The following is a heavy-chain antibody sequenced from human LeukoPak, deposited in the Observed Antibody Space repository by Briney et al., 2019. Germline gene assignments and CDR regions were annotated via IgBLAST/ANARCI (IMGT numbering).Heavy chain of an antibody. J-gene: IGHJ4*02. Sequence: GGSLRLSCAASGFTFDDYAMHWVRQAPGKGLEWVSGISWNSGSIGYADSVKGRFTISRDNAKNSLYLQMNSLRVEDTALYYCTREPYVWGSYRPRGVDYWGQGTLVTVSS. D-gene: IGHD3-16*02. CDR3: TREPYVWGSYRPRGVDY. CDR2: ISWNSGSI. V-gene: IGHV3-9*01. CDR1: GFTFDDYA.